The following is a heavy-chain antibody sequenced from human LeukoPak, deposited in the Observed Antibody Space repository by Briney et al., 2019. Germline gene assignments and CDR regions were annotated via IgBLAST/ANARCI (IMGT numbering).Heavy chain of an antibody. CDR1: GLTFSSYG. Sequence: GGSLRLSCAASGLTFSSYGMNWVRQAPGKGLEWVSSISTGSSYIYYADSLKGRFTISRDNAKNSLYLQMNSLRAEDTAVYYCGRGVAAPGETIRVRYFDFWGQGTLVTVSS. CDR2: ISTGSSYI. J-gene: IGHJ4*02. D-gene: IGHD2-15*01. V-gene: IGHV3-21*01. CDR3: GRGVAAPGETIRVRYFDF.